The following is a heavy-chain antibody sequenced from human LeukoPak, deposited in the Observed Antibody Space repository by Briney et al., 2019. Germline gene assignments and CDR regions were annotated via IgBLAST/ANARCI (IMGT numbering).Heavy chain of an antibody. V-gene: IGHV4-30-2*01. J-gene: IGHJ4*02. CDR2: IYHSGST. Sequence: SQTLSLTCAVSGGSISSGGYSWSWIRQPPGKGLEWIGYIYHSGSTSYNPSLKSRVTISVDMSKNQFSLKLSSVTAADTAVYYCPRPGRSYFLLVYTFDYGGQGPLVTVS. CDR1: GGSISSGGYS. D-gene: IGHD3-3*01. CDR3: PRPGRSYFLLVYTFDY.